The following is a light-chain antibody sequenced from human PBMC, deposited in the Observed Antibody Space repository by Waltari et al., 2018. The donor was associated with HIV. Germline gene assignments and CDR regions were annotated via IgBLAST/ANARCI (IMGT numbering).Light chain of an antibody. V-gene: IGKV1-39*01. CDR1: QSISSS. J-gene: IGKJ2*01. CDR2: AAS. CDR3: QQSYSIPYT. Sequence: DIQMTQSPSSLSASVGDRVTITCRASQSISSSLNWYQQKPEKAPKLLIYAASSLQSGVPSRFSGSGSGTDFTLTISSLQPEDFATYYCQQSYSIPYTFGQGTKLEIK.